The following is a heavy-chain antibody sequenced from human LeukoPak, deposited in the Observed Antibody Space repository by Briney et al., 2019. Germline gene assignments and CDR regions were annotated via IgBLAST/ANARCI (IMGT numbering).Heavy chain of an antibody. J-gene: IGHJ4*02. V-gene: IGHV4-59*01. CDR3: ARGGSGWYKVSQHRYYFDY. Sequence: PSETLSLTCTVSGGSISSYYWSWIRQPPGKGLEWIGYIYYSGSTNYNPSLKSRVTISVDTSKNQFSLKLSSVTAADTAVYYCARGGSGWYKVSQHRYYFDYWGQGTLVTVSS. CDR2: IYYSGST. D-gene: IGHD6-19*01. CDR1: GGSISSYY.